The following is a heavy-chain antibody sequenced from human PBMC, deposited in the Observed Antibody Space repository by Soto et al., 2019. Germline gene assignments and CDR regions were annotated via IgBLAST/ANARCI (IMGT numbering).Heavy chain of an antibody. CDR3: ARDEGSSSWLDF. D-gene: IGHD6-13*01. J-gene: IGHJ4*02. CDR1: GFTFSIYS. V-gene: IGHV3-48*01. CDR2: LSSSSSTI. Sequence: EVQLVESGGGLVQPGGSLRLSCAASGFTFSIYSMNWVRQAPGKGLEWVSYLSSSSSTIHYADSVKGRFTISRDNAKNSLYLQMNSLRAEDTAVYYCARDEGSSSWLDFWGQGTLVTVSS.